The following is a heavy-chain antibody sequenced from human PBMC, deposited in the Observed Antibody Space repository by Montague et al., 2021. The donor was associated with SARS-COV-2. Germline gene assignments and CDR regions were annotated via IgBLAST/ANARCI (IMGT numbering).Heavy chain of an antibody. CDR2: IDRDDDK. CDR3: ARTSIAAAGTAIDY. Sequence: PALVKPTQTLTLTCTFSGFSLSTSGMCVSWIRQPPGKALEWLARIDRDDDKYYSTSLKTRLTISKDTSKNQVVLTMTNMDPVDTATCYCARTSIAAAGTAIDYWGQGTLVTVSS. J-gene: IGHJ4*02. CDR1: GFSLSTSGMC. D-gene: IGHD6-13*01. V-gene: IGHV2-70*11.